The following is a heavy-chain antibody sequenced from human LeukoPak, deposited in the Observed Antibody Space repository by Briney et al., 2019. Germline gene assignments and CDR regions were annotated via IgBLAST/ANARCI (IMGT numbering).Heavy chain of an antibody. D-gene: IGHD2-21*02. CDR1: GFNFSRYA. J-gene: IGHJ5*02. CDR3: ARSRLIRRGNWFDP. CDR2: IPHDGSNK. Sequence: GRSLRLSCAASGFNFSRYAMHWVRQAPGKGLEWVAVIPHDGSNKYYADSVKGRFTISRDNSKNTLYLQMNSLRAEDTAAYYCARSRLIRRGNWFDPWGQGTLVTVSS. V-gene: IGHV3-30*04.